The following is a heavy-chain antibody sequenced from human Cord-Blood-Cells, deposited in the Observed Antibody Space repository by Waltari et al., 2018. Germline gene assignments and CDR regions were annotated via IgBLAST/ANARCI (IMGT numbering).Heavy chain of an antibody. Sequence: EVQLVESGGGLVQPVGSLRLSCAASGFTFSSYDMHWVRQATGKGRGWVSAIGTAGETYYPGSVKGRFTISRENAKNSLYLQMNRLRAGDTAVYYCALAGGGGAFDIWGQVTMVTVSS. V-gene: IGHV3-13*01. D-gene: IGHD3-16*01. CDR3: ALAGGGGAFDI. CDR1: GFTFSSYD. J-gene: IGHJ3*02. CDR2: IGTAGET.